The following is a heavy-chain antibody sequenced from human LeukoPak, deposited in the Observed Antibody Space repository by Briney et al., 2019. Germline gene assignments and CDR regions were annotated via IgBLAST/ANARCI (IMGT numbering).Heavy chain of an antibody. CDR2: IIPIFGTA. V-gene: IGHV1-69*01. Sequence: GSSVKVSCKASGGTFSSYAISWVRQAPGQGLEWMGGIIPIFGTANYAQKFQGRVTITADESTSTAYMELSSLGSEDTAVYYCASRTTTVTFNWFDPWGQGTLVTVSS. J-gene: IGHJ5*02. CDR1: GGTFSSYA. CDR3: ASRTTTVTFNWFDP. D-gene: IGHD4-17*01.